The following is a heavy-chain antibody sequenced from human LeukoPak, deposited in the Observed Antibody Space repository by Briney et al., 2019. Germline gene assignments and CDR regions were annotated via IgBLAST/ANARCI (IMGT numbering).Heavy chain of an antibody. CDR1: GFTFSDYY. D-gene: IGHD4/OR15-4a*01. CDR3: ARVPSDY. V-gene: IGHV3-21*01. CDR2: ISSSTSYI. J-gene: IGHJ4*02. Sequence: PGGSLRLSCAASGFTFSDYYMNWIRQAPGKGLEWVSSISSSTSYIYYADSVKGRFTISRDNAKNSLYLQMNSLRAEDTAVYYCARVPSDYWGQGTLVTVSS.